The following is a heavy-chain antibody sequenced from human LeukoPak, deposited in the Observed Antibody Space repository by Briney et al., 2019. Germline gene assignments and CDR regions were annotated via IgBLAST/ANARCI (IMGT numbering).Heavy chain of an antibody. CDR3: GGEPRLLDV. J-gene: IGHJ6*04. CDR1: GASITSSY. V-gene: IGHV4-59*01. CDR2: IYYSGTT. Sequence: ASETLSLTSTVSGASITSSYWSWFRQPPGGELESIGYIYYSGTTKSNPSLESRVTISVDTSKNQLSLKLSFVTAADTAIYYCGGEPRLLDVWGNGIPVTVSS.